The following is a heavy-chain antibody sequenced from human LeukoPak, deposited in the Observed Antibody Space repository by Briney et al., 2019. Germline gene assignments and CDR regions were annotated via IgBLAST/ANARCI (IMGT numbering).Heavy chain of an antibody. Sequence: SETLSLTCTVSGGSISSYYWSWIRQPPGKGLEWIGFIYYSGTTNYNPSLKSRVTISVDTSKNQFSLKLSSVTAEDTAVYYCARGVRGSGWYSNFQHWGQGTLVTVSS. CDR1: GGSISSYY. CDR3: ARGVRGSGWYSNFQH. J-gene: IGHJ1*01. D-gene: IGHD6-19*01. V-gene: IGHV4-59*01. CDR2: IYYSGTT.